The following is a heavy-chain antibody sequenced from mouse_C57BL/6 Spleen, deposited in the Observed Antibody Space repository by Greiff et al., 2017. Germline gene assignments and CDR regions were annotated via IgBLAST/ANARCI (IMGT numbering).Heavy chain of an antibody. V-gene: IGHV1-5*01. D-gene: IGHD2-10*02. CDR1: GYTFTSYW. CDR3: TGYCNYEDAMDY. Sequence: VQLQQSGPVLARPGASVKMSCKTSGYTFTSYWMHWVKQRPGQGLEWIGAIYPGNSDTSYNQKFKGKAKLTAATSASTAYMEFSSLTNEDSAVYYCTGYCNYEDAMDYWGQGTSVTVSS. J-gene: IGHJ4*01. CDR2: IYPGNSDT.